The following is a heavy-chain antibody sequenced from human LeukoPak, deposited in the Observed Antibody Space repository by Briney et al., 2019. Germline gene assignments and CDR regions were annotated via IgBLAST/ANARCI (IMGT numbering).Heavy chain of an antibody. V-gene: IGHV5-51*01. D-gene: IGHD3-3*01. J-gene: IGHJ4*02. CDR3: ARNGRYDFWSGYYTIDY. CDR1: GYSFTSYW. CDR2: IYPGDSDT. Sequence: GESLKISCKGSGYSFTSYWIGWVRQMPGKGLEWMGIIYPGDSDTRYSPSFQGQVTISADKSISTAYLQWSSLKASDTAMYYCARNGRYDFWSGYYTIDYWGQGTLVTVSS.